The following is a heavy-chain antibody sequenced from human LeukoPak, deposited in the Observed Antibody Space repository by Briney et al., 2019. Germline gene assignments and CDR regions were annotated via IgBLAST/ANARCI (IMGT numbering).Heavy chain of an antibody. CDR1: GFTFSSYG. D-gene: IGHD6-19*01. CDR3: AKDSRDSSGWHIFDY. V-gene: IGHV3-30*02. CDR2: IRYDGSNK. J-gene: IGHJ4*02. Sequence: GGSLRLSCAASGFTFSSYGMHWVRQAPGKGLEWVAFIRYDGSNKYYADSVKGRFTISRDNPKNTLYLQMNSLRAEDTAVYYCAKDSRDSSGWHIFDYWGQGTLVTVSS.